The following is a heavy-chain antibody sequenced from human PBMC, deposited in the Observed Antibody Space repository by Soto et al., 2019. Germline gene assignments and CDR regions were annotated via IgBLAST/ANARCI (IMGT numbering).Heavy chain of an antibody. CDR3: AGDHGDSGYDFYWFDP. CDR1: GGSISSYY. Sequence: QVQLQESGPGLVKPSETLSLTCTVSGGSISSYYWSWIRQPPGKGLEWIGYIYYSGSTNYNPSLKSRVTIAVDTSKYQFPLRLCSVTAADSALYYCAGDHGDSGYDFYWFDPWGQGTLVTVSS. J-gene: IGHJ5*02. CDR2: IYYSGST. D-gene: IGHD5-12*01. V-gene: IGHV4-59*01.